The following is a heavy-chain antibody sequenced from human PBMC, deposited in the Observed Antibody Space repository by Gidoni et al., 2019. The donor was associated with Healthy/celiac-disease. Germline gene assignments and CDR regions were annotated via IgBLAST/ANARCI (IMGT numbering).Heavy chain of an antibody. D-gene: IGHD3-10*01. CDR3: ARQWRITMVQGVRDAFDI. Sequence: QLQLQASCPGLVKPSETLSLTCTVSGGSISRSRYYWGWIRQPPGKGLEWIGSIYYSGRTYYNPSLKSRVTISVDTSKNQFSLKLSSVTDADTAVYYCARQWRITMVQGVRDAFDIWGQGTMVTVSS. CDR2: IYYSGRT. CDR1: GGSISRSRYY. J-gene: IGHJ3*02. V-gene: IGHV4-39*01.